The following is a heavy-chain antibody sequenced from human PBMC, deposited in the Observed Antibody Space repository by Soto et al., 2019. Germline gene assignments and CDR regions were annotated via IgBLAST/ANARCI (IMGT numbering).Heavy chain of an antibody. Sequence: GGSLRLSCAASGFTFSSYAMSWVRQAPGKGLEWVSAISGSGGSTYYADSVKGRFTISRDNSKNTLYLQMNSLRAEDTAVYYCAGPTYYYDSSGYYTTPPFAYWGQGTLVTVSS. CDR2: ISGSGGST. J-gene: IGHJ4*02. V-gene: IGHV3-23*01. CDR3: AGPTYYYDSSGYYTTPPFAY. CDR1: GFTFSSYA. D-gene: IGHD3-22*01.